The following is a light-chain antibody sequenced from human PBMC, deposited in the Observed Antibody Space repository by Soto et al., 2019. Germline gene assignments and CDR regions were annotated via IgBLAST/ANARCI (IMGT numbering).Light chain of an antibody. CDR3: QQLASYPRT. V-gene: IGKV1-5*01. CDR2: DAS. Sequence: DIQMTQSPSTLSASVGDRVTITCRASQTISNWLAWYQQKPGKAPTLLIYDASTLERGVPSRFSGSGSGTDFTLTISSLQPEDFATYCCQQLASYPRTFGGGTKVDIK. CDR1: QTISNW. J-gene: IGKJ4*01.